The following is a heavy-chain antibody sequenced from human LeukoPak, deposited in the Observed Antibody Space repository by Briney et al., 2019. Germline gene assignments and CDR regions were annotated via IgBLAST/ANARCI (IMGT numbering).Heavy chain of an antibody. CDR2: VKQDGSGE. CDR1: GFNLTDYW. J-gene: IGHJ4*02. Sequence: GGPLRLSCAASGFNLTDYWMSWVRQAPGKGLEWVANVKQDGSGEYYVDSVKGRFTISRDNSKNTLYLQMNSLRAEDTAVYYCTQQLGDESHYWGQGTLVTVSS. V-gene: IGHV3-7*03. D-gene: IGHD6-13*01. CDR3: TQQLGDESHY.